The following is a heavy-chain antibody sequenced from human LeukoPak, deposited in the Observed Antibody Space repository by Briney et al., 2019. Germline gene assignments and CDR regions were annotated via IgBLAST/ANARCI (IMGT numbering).Heavy chain of an antibody. J-gene: IGHJ4*02. CDR3: VVRGQYGGSWLFEY. CDR1: LDSITAPKW. CDR2: IYHDRTT. D-gene: IGHD2-15*01. Sequence: SEALSLTCTVSLDSITAPKWWSWVRQAPGEVLEWLGEIYHDRTTIFNPSLRRQLTMSVDKSANQFFLTLNSVSATDTAVYYCVVRGQYGGSWLFEYWGRGALVSVPS. V-gene: IGHV4-4*02.